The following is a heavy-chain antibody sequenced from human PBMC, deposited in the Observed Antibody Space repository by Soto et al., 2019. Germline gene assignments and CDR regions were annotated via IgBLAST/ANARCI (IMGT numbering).Heavy chain of an antibody. V-gene: IGHV3-66*04. CDR2: IYSGGST. CDR1: GFTVSSNY. CDR3: ARPMALTGNDAFDI. Sequence: EVQLVESGGGLVQPGGSLSISWAASGFTVSSNYMSWVRQAPGKGLEWVSVIYSGGSTYYADSVKGRFTISRDNSKNTLYLQMNSLRAEDTAVYYCARPMALTGNDAFDIWGQGTMVTVSS. J-gene: IGHJ3*02. D-gene: IGHD7-27*01.